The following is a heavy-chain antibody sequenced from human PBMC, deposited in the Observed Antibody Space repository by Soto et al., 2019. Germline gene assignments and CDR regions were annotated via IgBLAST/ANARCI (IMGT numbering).Heavy chain of an antibody. J-gene: IGHJ6*02. V-gene: IGHV1-69*13. CDR1: GGTFSSYA. D-gene: IGHD3-16*01. CDR2: IIPIFGTA. CDR3: ASGAQSHYGMDG. Sequence: GASVKVSCKASGGTFSSYAISWARQAPGQGLEWMGGIIPIFGTANYAQKFQGRVTITADESTSTAYMELSSLRSEDTAVYYCASGAQSHYGMDGWGQGTTVTVSS.